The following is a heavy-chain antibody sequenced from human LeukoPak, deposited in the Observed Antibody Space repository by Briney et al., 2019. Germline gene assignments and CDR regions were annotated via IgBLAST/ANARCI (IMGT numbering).Heavy chain of an antibody. CDR2: IYYSGST. CDR1: GGSISSYY. J-gene: IGHJ4*02. Sequence: SETLSLTCTVSGGSISSYYWSWIRQPPGKGLECIGCIYYSGSTDYNPSLKSRVTISVDTSKNQFPLKLSSVTAADTAVYYCARGPNYPSPSPFDYWGQGTLVTVSS. D-gene: IGHD5-24*01. V-gene: IGHV4-59*08. CDR3: ARGPNYPSPSPFDY.